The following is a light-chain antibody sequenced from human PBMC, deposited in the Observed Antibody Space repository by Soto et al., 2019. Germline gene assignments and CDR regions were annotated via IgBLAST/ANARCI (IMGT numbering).Light chain of an antibody. J-gene: IGKJ5*01. V-gene: IGKV1-9*01. CDR1: HDISTF. CDR3: QQLYTLPFT. Sequence: ASIGDRVTITCRASHDISTFLAWYQQKPGKAPKLLIYEASTLQSGVPSRFSGSGSGTEFTLTISGLLPEDFAAYHCQQLYTLPFTFGQGTRLEIK. CDR2: EAS.